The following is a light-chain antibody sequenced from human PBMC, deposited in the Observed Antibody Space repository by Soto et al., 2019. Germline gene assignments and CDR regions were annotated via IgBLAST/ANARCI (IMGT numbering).Light chain of an antibody. CDR1: SPNIGNNY. CDR3: AAWDDSLSGVV. V-gene: IGLV1-47*01. J-gene: IGLJ2*01. CDR2: RNN. Sequence: QSALTQPPSASGTPGQRVTISCSGTSPNIGNNYVCWYQKVPGTAPRLLIYRNNQRPSGVPDRFSGSKSGTSASLAISGLRSDDEADYYCAAWDDSLSGVVFGGGTKLTVL.